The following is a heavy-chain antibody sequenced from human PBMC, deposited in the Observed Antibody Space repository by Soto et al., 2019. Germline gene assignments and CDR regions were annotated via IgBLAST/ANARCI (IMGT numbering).Heavy chain of an antibody. J-gene: IGHJ4*02. V-gene: IGHV1-69*01. Sequence: QVQLVQSGAEVKKPGSSVKVSCKASGGTFSSYAISWVRQAPGQGLEWMGGIIPIFGTANYAQKFQGRVTITADESTSTAYMELSSLRSEDTAVYYCARAKRGLHFWDSSHGFDYWGQGTLVTVSS. CDR3: ARAKRGLHFWDSSHGFDY. CDR1: GGTFSSYA. D-gene: IGHD3-22*01. CDR2: IIPIFGTA.